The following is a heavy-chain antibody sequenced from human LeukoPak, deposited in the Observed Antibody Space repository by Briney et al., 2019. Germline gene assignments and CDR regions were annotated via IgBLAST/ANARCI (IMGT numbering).Heavy chain of an antibody. V-gene: IGHV3-23*01. CDR2: ISGSGGST. CDR1: GFTFSGYA. D-gene: IGHD2-2*01. J-gene: IGHJ4*02. Sequence: GGSLRLSCAASGFTFSGYAMSWVRQAPGKGLEWVSAISGSGGSTYYADSVKGRFTISRDNSKNTLYLQMNSLRAEDTALYYCAKNEDIVVVPAALDYWGQGTLVTASS. CDR3: AKNEDIVVVPAALDY.